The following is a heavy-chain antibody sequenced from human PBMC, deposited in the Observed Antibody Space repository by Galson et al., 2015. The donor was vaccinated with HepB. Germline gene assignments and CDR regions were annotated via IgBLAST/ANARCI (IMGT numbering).Heavy chain of an antibody. CDR1: GFTFSSYS. CDR3: ARDKGPSKYSSGWYPGY. V-gene: IGHV3-21*01. D-gene: IGHD6-19*01. Sequence: SLRLSCAASGFTFSSYSMNWVRQAPGKGLEWVSSISSSSSYIYYADSVKGRFTISRDNAKNSLYLQMNSLRAEDTAVYYCARDKGPSKYSSGWYPGYWGQGTLVTVSS. J-gene: IGHJ4*02. CDR2: ISSSSSYI.